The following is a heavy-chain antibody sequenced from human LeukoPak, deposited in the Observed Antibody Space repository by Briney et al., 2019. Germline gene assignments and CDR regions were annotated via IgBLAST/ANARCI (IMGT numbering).Heavy chain of an antibody. J-gene: IGHJ4*02. CDR1: GFTFSSYW. Sequence: GRSLRLSCAAYGFTFSSYWMHWVRQAPGKGLVWVSRINSDGSSTSYADSVKGRFTISRDNAKNTLYLQMNSLRAEDTAVYYCARGLRSYDFWSGYYTGMIGEMATGEYFDYWGQGTLVTVSS. V-gene: IGHV3-74*01. CDR2: INSDGSST. D-gene: IGHD3-3*01. CDR3: ARGLRSYDFWSGYYTGMIGEMATGEYFDY.